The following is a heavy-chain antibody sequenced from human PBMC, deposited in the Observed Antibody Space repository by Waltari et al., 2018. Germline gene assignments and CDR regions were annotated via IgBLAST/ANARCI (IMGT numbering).Heavy chain of an antibody. V-gene: IGHV1-8*03. J-gene: IGHJ3*02. D-gene: IGHD2-15*01. Sequence: QVQLVQSGAEVKKPGASVKVSCKASGYTFTSYDINWVRQATGQGLEWMGWMNPNSGNTGYAQKFQGRVTITRNTSISTAYMELSSLRSEDTAVYYCARDLGYCSGGSCYFRDAFDIWGQGTMVTVSS. CDR3: ARDLGYCSGGSCYFRDAFDI. CDR2: MNPNSGNT. CDR1: GYTFTSYD.